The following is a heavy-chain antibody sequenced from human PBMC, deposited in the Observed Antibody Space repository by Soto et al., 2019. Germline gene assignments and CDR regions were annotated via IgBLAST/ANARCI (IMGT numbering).Heavy chain of an antibody. D-gene: IGHD2-15*01. J-gene: IGHJ4*02. CDR3: ARVFYTDSGGYPRPIFDS. V-gene: IGHV4-4*07. CDR2: LYRDGTT. CDR1: SGSITNYS. Sequence: SETLSLTCVVSSGSITNYSWTWIRRPAGKGLEWIGSLYRDGTTSSNPSLESRVTMSLDTSKNHFSLELTSVTAADTALYSCARVFYTDSGGYPRPIFDSWVPGTLVTVSS.